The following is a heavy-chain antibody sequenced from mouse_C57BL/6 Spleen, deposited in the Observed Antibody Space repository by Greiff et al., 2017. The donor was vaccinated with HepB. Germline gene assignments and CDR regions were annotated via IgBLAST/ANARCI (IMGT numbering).Heavy chain of an antibody. CDR3: ARHEGPPYGKDAMDY. J-gene: IGHJ4*01. Sequence: QVHVKQSGAELVKPGASVKLSCKASGYTFTEYTIHWVKQRSGQGLEWIGWFYPGSGSIKYNEKFKDKATLTADKSSSTVYMELSRLTSEDSAVYFCARHEGPPYGKDAMDYWGQGTSVTVSS. V-gene: IGHV1-62-2*01. CDR1: GYTFTEYT. D-gene: IGHD2-10*02. CDR2: FYPGSGSI.